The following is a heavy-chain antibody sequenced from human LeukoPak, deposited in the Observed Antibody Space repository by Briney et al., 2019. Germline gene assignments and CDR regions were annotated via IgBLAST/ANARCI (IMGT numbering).Heavy chain of an antibody. V-gene: IGHV1-69*13. CDR2: IIPIFGTA. J-gene: IGHJ4*02. Sequence: SVKVSCKASGGTFISYAISWVRQAPGQGLEWMGGIIPIFGTANYAQKFQGRVTITADESTSTAYMELSSLRSEDTAVYYCARENDYDILTGYSIRPVYYFDYWGQGTLVTVSS. CDR1: GGTFISYA. D-gene: IGHD3-9*01. CDR3: ARENDYDILTGYSIRPVYYFDY.